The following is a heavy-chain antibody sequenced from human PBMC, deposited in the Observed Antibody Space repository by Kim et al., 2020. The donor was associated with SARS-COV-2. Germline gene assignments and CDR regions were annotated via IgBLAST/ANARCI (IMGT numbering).Heavy chain of an antibody. CDR3: ARVEDGYNLGWFDP. V-gene: IGHV4-39*01. CDR1: CFSISSSSYY. J-gene: IGHJ5*02. D-gene: IGHD5-12*01. Sequence: SETLSLTCTVSCFSISSSSYYWGWIRQPPGKGLEWIGSIYYSGSTYYNPSLKSRVTISVDTSKNQFSLKLSSVTAADTAVYYCARVEDGYNLGWFDPWGQGTLVTVSS. CDR2: IYYSGST.